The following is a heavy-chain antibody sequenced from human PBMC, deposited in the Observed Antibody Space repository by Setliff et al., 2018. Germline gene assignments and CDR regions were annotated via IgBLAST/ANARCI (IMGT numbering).Heavy chain of an antibody. CDR2: ITWNSDIT. D-gene: IGHD3-10*01. V-gene: IGHV3-9*01. J-gene: IGHJ5*02. CDR3: AKDRYGSGFNWFDP. Sequence: SLRLSCEASGFTFGSFAMHWVRQAPGKGLEWVSGITWNSDITGYADSVKGRFTISRDNAKSTLYLEMNSLSADDTALYYCAKDRYGSGFNWFDPWGQGTLVTVSS. CDR1: GFTFGSFA.